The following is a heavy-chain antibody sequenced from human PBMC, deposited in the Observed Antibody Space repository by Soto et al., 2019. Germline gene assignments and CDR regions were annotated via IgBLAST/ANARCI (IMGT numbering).Heavy chain of an antibody. J-gene: IGHJ5*02. V-gene: IGHV4-39*01. CDR1: SGSISSTIYS. CDR3: ARQCRGVTCHWFVP. D-gene: IGHD2-15*01. Sequence: QLQLQESGPGLVKPSETLSLTCTVSSGSISSTIYSWDWIRQPPGKGLEWIGSIFYSGSTYYNPSLKSRVAISVDPSTNQFSLTPTSVTAADTAVYYCARQCRGVTCHWFVPWGQGTLVTVSS. CDR2: IFYSGST.